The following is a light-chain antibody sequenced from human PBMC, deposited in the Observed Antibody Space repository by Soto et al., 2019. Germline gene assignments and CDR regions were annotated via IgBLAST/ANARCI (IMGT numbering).Light chain of an antibody. CDR2: GAS. Sequence: ENVLSQSPGRVSWRQGERATLVCGVSQSVRSSFLAWYQQKPAQAPRLLIYGASNRATGIPDRFSGSGSGTGFTLTISILEPEVFAVYYLQQYVTSPWAFGQGTKVDIK. CDR3: QQYVTSPWA. V-gene: IGKV3-20*01. CDR1: QSVRSSF. J-gene: IGKJ1*01.